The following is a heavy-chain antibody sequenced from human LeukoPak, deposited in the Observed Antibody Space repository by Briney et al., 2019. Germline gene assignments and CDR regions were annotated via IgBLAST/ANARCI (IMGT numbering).Heavy chain of an antibody. Sequence: AAVTVSCKASGYTFTGYYMHWVRQAPGQGLEWMGWINPKSGGTNYAQKFQGKVTMTRDTSISTAYMELSRLRSDDTAVYYCARDGIMTTVTEPPTNWFDPWGQGTLVTVSS. D-gene: IGHD4-17*01. J-gene: IGHJ5*02. CDR2: INPKSGGT. CDR1: GYTFTGYY. CDR3: ARDGIMTTVTEPPTNWFDP. V-gene: IGHV1-2*02.